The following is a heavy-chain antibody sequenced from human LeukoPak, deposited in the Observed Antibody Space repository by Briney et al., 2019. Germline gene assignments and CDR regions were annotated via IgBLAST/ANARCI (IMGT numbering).Heavy chain of an antibody. J-gene: IGHJ2*01. CDR3: ARQEGHYYDSSGHPVWYFDL. V-gene: IGHV4-59*08. CDR2: IYYSEST. CDR1: TGSINNFY. Sequence: PSENLSLNCTVSTGSINNFYWSWNRHPPGHGLVWMAYIYYSESTNYNTSHKSGAITTVDTTKNHFSVKLSSGTDANTAEYYAARQEGHYYDSSGHPVWYFDLWGRGTLVTVSS. D-gene: IGHD3-22*01.